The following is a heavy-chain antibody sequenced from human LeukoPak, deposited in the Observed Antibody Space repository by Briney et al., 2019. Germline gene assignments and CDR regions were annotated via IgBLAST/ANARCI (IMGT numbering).Heavy chain of an antibody. CDR2: INPNTGDT. D-gene: IGHD5/OR15-5a*01. Sequence: ASVKVSCKASGYTFAGHYLHWVRQAPEEGLEWMGWINPNTGDTKYAQKFQGRVTLTRDTSISTTYMELSSLRLDDTAFYYCAREISVIDSWGQGTLVTVSS. CDR1: GYTFAGHY. J-gene: IGHJ4*02. V-gene: IGHV1-2*02. CDR3: AREISVIDS.